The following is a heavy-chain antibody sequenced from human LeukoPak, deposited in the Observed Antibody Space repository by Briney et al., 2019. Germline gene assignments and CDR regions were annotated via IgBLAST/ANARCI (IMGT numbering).Heavy chain of an antibody. CDR3: ATKTTLYRSGGSCYEFDY. V-gene: IGHV5-10-1*01. Sequence: GESLQISCKGSGYSFTSYWISWVRQMPGKGLEWMGRIDPSDSYTNYSPSFQGHVTISADKSISTAYLQWSSLKASDTAMYYCATKTTLYRSGGSCYEFDYWGQGTLVTVSS. CDR1: GYSFTSYW. D-gene: IGHD2-15*01. CDR2: IDPSDSYT. J-gene: IGHJ4*02.